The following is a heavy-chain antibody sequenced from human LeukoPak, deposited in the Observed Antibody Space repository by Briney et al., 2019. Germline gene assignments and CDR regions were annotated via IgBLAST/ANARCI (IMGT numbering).Heavy chain of an antibody. CDR2: IYYSGST. V-gene: IGHV4-30-4*01. J-gene: IGHJ4*02. Sequence: PSETLSLTCTVSGGSISSGDYYWSWIRQPPGKGLEWIGYIYYSGSTYYNPSLKSRVTISVDTSKNQFSLKLSSVTAADTAVCYCTRSPNYYDSSGYPGYWGQGTLVTVSS. CDR1: GGSISSGDYY. CDR3: TRSPNYYDSSGYPGY. D-gene: IGHD3-22*01.